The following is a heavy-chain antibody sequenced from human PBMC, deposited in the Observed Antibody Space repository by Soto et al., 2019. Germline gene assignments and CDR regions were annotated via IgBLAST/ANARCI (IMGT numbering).Heavy chain of an antibody. J-gene: IGHJ4*02. V-gene: IGHV4-4*02. CDR3: ARTTAVPNTLRSRYFFDF. CDR1: GVSISSGNW. CDR2: VYNDGSA. D-gene: IGHD3-9*01. Sequence: SETLFLTCDVSGVSISSGNWWSWVRQPPGKGLEWIAEVYNDGSANYHPSLESRATISVDRSKNQFSLRLSSVTAADTGKYYCARTTAVPNTLRSRYFFDFWGQGTLVTVSS.